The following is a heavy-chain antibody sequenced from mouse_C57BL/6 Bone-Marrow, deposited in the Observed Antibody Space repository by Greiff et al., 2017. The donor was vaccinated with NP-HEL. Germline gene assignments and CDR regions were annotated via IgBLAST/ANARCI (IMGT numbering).Heavy chain of an antibody. V-gene: IGHV14-3*01. CDR2: IDPANGNT. CDR1: GFNIKNTY. CDR3: ARRTTVVATDFDY. J-gene: IGHJ2*01. D-gene: IGHD1-1*01. Sequence: VQLKQSVAELVRPGASVKLSCTASGFNIKNTYMHWVKQRPEQGLEWIGRIDPANGNTKYAPKFQGKATITAHTSSNTAYLQLSSLTSEDTAIYYCARRTTVVATDFDYWGQGTTLTVSS.